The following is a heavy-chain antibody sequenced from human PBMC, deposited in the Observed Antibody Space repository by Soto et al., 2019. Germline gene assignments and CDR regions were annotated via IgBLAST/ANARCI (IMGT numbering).Heavy chain of an antibody. CDR3: ARGASCTSTSCYDYFHYGMDV. CDR1: GYTFTSHG. Sequence: ASVKVSCKASGYTFTSHGITWVRQAPGQGLEWMGWISTYNGNTNYAQKLQGRVTLTTDTSTSTAYMELRSLRSDDTAVYYCARGASCTSTSCYDYFHYGMDVWGQGTTVTVSS. CDR2: ISTYNGNT. D-gene: IGHD2-2*01. V-gene: IGHV1-18*01. J-gene: IGHJ6*02.